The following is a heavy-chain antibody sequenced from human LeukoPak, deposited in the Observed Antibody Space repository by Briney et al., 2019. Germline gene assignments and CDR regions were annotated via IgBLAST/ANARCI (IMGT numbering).Heavy chain of an antibody. V-gene: IGHV4-39*01. J-gene: IGHJ4*02. Sequence: SETLSLTCTVSGGSISSSSYYWGWIRQPPGKGLEWIGSIYYSGSTNYSPSLKSRVTISIDTSKNQFSLKLSSVTAADTAVYYCARQIDDYYDTSGYWKWGQGTLVTVSS. D-gene: IGHD3-22*01. CDR2: IYYSGST. CDR1: GGSISSSSYY. CDR3: ARQIDDYYDTSGYWK.